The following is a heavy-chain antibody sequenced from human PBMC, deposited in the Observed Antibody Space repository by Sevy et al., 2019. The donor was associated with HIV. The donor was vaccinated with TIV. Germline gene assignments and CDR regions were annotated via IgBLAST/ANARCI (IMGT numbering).Heavy chain of an antibody. CDR1: GFTFITYT. J-gene: IGHJ3*02. CDR2: IGISSSYI. V-gene: IGHV3-21*01. D-gene: IGHD3-22*01. CDR3: ARANLDSSGSYDAFDI. Sequence: GGSLRLSCAASGFTFITYTMNWVRQAPGKGLEWVSSIGISSSYIYYADSVKGRFTISRDNAKNSLYLQMNSLRAEDMAVYYCARANLDSSGSYDAFDIWRQGTMVTVSS.